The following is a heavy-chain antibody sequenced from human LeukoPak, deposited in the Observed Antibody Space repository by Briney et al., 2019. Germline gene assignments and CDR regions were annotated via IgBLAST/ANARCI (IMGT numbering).Heavy chain of an antibody. J-gene: IGHJ4*02. D-gene: IGHD3-10*01. Sequence: GGSLRLSCAASGFTFSNAWMSWVRQAPGKGLEWVGRIKSKTDGGTTDYAAPVKGRFTISRDDSKNTLYLQMNSLKTEDTAVYYCTTDPGSGSYYPDYWGQGTLVTVSS. V-gene: IGHV3-15*01. CDR3: TTDPGSGSYYPDY. CDR2: IKSKTDGGTT. CDR1: GFTFSNAW.